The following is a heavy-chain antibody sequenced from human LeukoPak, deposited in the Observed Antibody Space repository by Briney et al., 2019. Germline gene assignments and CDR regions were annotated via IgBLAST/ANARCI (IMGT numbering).Heavy chain of an antibody. CDR1: GYSFTSYW. D-gene: IGHD1-7*01. Sequence: GESLKISCKGSGYSFTSYWIGWVRQMPGKGLEWMRIIYPGDSDTRYSPSFQGQVTISADKSISTAYLQWSSLKASDTAMYYCARQITGTTNYYYYMDVWGKGTTVTVSS. J-gene: IGHJ6*03. V-gene: IGHV5-51*01. CDR2: IYPGDSDT. CDR3: ARQITGTTNYYYYMDV.